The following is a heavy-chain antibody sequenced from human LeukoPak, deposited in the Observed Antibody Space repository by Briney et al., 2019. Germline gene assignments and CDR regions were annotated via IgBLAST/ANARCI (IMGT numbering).Heavy chain of an antibody. CDR1: GGSISSYY. CDR2: IYYSGTT. CDR3: ARENRWLQGRYYYYCGMDV. Sequence: SENLSLTCTGSGGSISSYYWSWLRQPPGKGLEWMGYIYYSGTTNYNPCLKSRVTISVDTSKNQFSLKLSSVTAADTAVYYCARENRWLQGRYYYYCGMDVWGQGTTVTVSS. D-gene: IGHD5-24*01. V-gene: IGHV4-59*01. J-gene: IGHJ6*02.